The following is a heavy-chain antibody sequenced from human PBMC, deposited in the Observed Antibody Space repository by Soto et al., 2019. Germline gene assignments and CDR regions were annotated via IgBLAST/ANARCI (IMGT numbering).Heavy chain of an antibody. D-gene: IGHD5-12*01. Sequence: GESLKISCKGSGYSFTSYWISWVRQMPGKGLDWLGIIYPGDSETRYSPSFRGQVTFSVDMSISTAYLQWSSLKTSDIAIYYCARLVGAYDSYFDHWGQGTRVTVSS. J-gene: IGHJ4*02. CDR3: ARLVGAYDSYFDH. V-gene: IGHV5-51*01. CDR2: IYPGDSET. CDR1: GYSFTSYW.